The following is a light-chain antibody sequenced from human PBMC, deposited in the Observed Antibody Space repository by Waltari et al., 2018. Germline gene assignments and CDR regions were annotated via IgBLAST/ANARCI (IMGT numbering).Light chain of an antibody. V-gene: IGLV1-40*01. CDR3: QSYDSSLRGFYV. CDR2: DKT. CDR1: ISNLRPGYP. Sequence: QSLLTQPPSLSAAPPPRLTISCTPTISNLRPGYPVPWYQQVPGTAPKLLMYDKTNRPSGVPARFSGSKSGTSASLAITGLQAEDEADYYCQSYDSSLRGFYVFGTGTKVTV. J-gene: IGLJ1*01.